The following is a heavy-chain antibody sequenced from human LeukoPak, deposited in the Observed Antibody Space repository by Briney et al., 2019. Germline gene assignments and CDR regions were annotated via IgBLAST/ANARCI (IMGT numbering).Heavy chain of an antibody. V-gene: IGHV4-61*01. Sequence: SETLSLTCTVSGGSVSSGSYYWSWIRQPPGKGLEWIGYIYYSVSTNYNPSLKSRVTISVDTPKNQFSLKLTSVTAADTAVYYCARDRPGYGSTDYWGQGTLVTVSS. CDR3: ARDRPGYGSTDY. J-gene: IGHJ4*02. CDR2: IYYSVST. D-gene: IGHD4-23*01. CDR1: GGSVSSGSYY.